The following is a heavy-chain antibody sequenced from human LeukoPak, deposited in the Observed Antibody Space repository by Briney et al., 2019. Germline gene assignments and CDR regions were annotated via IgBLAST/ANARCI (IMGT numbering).Heavy chain of an antibody. V-gene: IGHV3-23*01. CDR2: ISDSGSGT. D-gene: IGHD3-22*01. CDR1: GFTFSSYA. CDR3: AKRTDTSGNHRGALDI. Sequence: GGSLRLSCPASGFTFSSYAMSWVRQAPGKGLEWVSSISDSGSGTYYADSVKGRFTISRDNSKNTLYLQMNSLRAEDTAVYYCAKRTDTSGNHRGALDIWGQGTMVAVSS. J-gene: IGHJ3*02.